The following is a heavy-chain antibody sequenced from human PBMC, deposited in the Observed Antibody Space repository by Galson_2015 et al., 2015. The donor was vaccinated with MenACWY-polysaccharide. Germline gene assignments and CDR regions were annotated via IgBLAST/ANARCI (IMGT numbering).Heavy chain of an antibody. J-gene: IGHJ5*02. D-gene: IGHD2-15*01. CDR3: TKAGAKYCSGSSCYFNWFDP. Sequence: SLRLSCAASGFSFSTYWMHWVSHVPGKGLVWVSRINADGSATGYADSVRGRFTISRDNAKNTLFLEMNSLRAEDTAVYYCTKAGAKYCSGSSCYFNWFDPWGQGTLVTVSS. CDR2: INADGSAT. V-gene: IGHV3-74*01. CDR1: GFSFSTYW.